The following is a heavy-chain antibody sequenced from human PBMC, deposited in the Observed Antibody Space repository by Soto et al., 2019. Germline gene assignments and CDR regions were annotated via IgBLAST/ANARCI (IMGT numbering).Heavy chain of an antibody. CDR3: ARGYYYGSGSYPSLDY. CDR1: GGSISSGDYY. Sequence: QVQLQESGPGLVKPSQTLSLTCTVSGGSISSGDYYWSWIRQPPGKGLEWIGYIYYSGSTYYNPSFKSRVTISVDTSKNQFSLKLSSVTAADTAVYYCARGYYYGSGSYPSLDYWGQGTLVTVSS. J-gene: IGHJ4*02. V-gene: IGHV4-30-4*01. D-gene: IGHD3-10*01. CDR2: IYYSGST.